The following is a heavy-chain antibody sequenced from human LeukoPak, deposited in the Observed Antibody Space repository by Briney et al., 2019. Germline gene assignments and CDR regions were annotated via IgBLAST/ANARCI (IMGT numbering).Heavy chain of an antibody. J-gene: IGHJ4*02. Sequence: PSETLSLTCTVSGGSISSYYWSWIRQPPGKGLEWIGYIYYSGSTNYNPSLKSRVTISVDTSKSQFSLKLSSVTAADTAVYYCARTYYDYVWGSSPTFDYWGQGTLVTVSS. CDR2: IYYSGST. CDR3: ARTYYDYVWGSSPTFDY. D-gene: IGHD3-16*01. CDR1: GGSISSYY. V-gene: IGHV4-59*01.